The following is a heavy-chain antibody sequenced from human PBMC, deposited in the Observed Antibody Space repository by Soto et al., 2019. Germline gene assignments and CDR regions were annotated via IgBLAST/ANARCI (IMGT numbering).Heavy chain of an antibody. CDR2: INAYNGNT. V-gene: IGHV1-18*01. CDR3: ARGGPWSSSHVEGY. J-gene: IGHJ4*02. D-gene: IGHD6-6*01. CDR1: GYTFTSYD. Sequence: ASVKVSCKASGYTFTSYDINWVRQATGQGLEWMGWINAYNGNTNYAQKLQGRVTMTTDTSTSTAYMELRSLRSDDTAVYYCARGGPWSSSHVEGYWGQGTLVTVSS.